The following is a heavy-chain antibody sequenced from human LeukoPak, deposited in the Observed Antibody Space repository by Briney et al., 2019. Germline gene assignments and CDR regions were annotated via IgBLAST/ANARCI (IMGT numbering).Heavy chain of an antibody. Sequence: SETLSLTCAVYGGSFSGYYWSWIRQPPGKGLEWIGEINHSESTNYNPSLKSRVTISVDTSRNQFSLKLSSVTAADTAVYYCARGGSSSWYLYFDYWGQGTLVTVSS. CDR2: INHSEST. CDR1: GGSFSGYY. V-gene: IGHV4-34*01. CDR3: ARGGSSSWYLYFDY. D-gene: IGHD6-13*01. J-gene: IGHJ4*02.